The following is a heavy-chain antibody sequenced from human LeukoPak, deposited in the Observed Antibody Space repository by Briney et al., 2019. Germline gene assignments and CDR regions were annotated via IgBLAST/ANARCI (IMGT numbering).Heavy chain of an antibody. CDR1: GYTFTSYD. D-gene: IGHD6-19*01. CDR2: MNPNSGNT. CDR3: ARAAGTYYYYGMDV. Sequence: ASVKVSCKASGYTFTSYDINWVRQATGQGLEWMGWMNPNSGNTGYAQKFQGRVTMTRNTSISTAYMELSSLRSEDTAVYYCARAAGTYYYYGMDVWGQGTTVTVS. J-gene: IGHJ6*02. V-gene: IGHV1-8*01.